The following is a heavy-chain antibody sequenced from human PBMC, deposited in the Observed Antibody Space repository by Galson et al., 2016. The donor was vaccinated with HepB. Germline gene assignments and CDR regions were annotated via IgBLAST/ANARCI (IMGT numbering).Heavy chain of an antibody. CDR2: ISNDGLNQ. CDR1: GFNFSNYI. CDR3: AKGVVRFLEWISYGGYYMDI. D-gene: IGHD3-3*01. V-gene: IGHV3-30*09. Sequence: SLRLSCAASGFNFSNYIIHWVRQTPGKGLEWVAVISNDGLNQYYADSVKGRLVISRDNFKNTLYLQLNSLRTDDTATYYCAKGVVRFLEWISYGGYYMDIWGKGTTVTVSS. J-gene: IGHJ6*03.